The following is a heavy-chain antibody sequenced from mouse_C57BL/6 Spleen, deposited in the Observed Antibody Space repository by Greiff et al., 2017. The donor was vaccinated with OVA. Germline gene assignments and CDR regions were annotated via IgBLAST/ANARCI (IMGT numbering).Heavy chain of an antibody. J-gene: IGHJ1*03. Sequence: QVQLQQSGPELVKPGASVKLSCKASGYTFTSYDINWVKQRPGQGLEWIGWIYPRDGSTKYNEKYKGKATLTVDTSSSTAYMELHSLTSEDSAVYFCARSGITTVVEDWYFDVWGTGTTVTVSS. CDR3: ARSGITTVVEDWYFDV. D-gene: IGHD1-1*01. CDR1: GYTFTSYD. V-gene: IGHV1-85*01. CDR2: IYPRDGST.